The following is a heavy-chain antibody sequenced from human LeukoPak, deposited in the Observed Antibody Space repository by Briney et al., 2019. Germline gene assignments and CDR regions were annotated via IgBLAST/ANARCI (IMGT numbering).Heavy chain of an antibody. CDR1: GFTFSSYG. Sequence: NPGASLRLSCAASGFTFSSYGMSWVRQAPGKGLEWVSAISGSGGSTYYADSVKGRFTISRDNSKNTLYLQMNSLRAEDTAVYYCAKDRGDIVVVVAATFTSEFDYWGQGTLVTVSS. CDR2: ISGSGGST. V-gene: IGHV3-23*01. CDR3: AKDRGDIVVVVAATFTSEFDY. D-gene: IGHD2-15*01. J-gene: IGHJ4*02.